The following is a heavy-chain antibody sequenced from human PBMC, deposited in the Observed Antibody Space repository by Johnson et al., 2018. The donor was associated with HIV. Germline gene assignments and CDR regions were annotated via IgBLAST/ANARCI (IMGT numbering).Heavy chain of an antibody. CDR2: ISYDGNNK. V-gene: IGHV3-30-3*01. CDR3: ARASLERGAFDI. D-gene: IGHD3-10*01. CDR1: GFTFSSYA. J-gene: IGHJ3*02. Sequence: QVQLVESGGGVVQPGRSLRLSCAASGFTFSSYAMHWVRQAPGKGLEWVAVISYDGNNKYYEDSVKGRFTISRDNSKNTLYLQMNSLRAEETAVYYCARASLERGAFDIWGQGTMVTVSS.